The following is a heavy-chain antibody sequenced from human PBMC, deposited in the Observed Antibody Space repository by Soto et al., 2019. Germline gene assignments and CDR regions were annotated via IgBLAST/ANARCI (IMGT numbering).Heavy chain of an antibody. CDR3: ARLLQLHCTSTTCTSGFEY. Sequence: SETLSLTCSVSGGSVSSSPYYWGWVRQPPGQGLEWIASISYSGSPYHNPSLRSRVTISIDTSKNQFFLRLRSVTAADTAVYYCARLLQLHCTSTTCTSGFEYWGQG. D-gene: IGHD2-2*01. J-gene: IGHJ4*02. CDR2: ISYSGSP. CDR1: GGSVSSSPYY. V-gene: IGHV4-39*01.